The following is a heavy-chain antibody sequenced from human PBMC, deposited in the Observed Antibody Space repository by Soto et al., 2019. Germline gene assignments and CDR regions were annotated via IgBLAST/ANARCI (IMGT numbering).Heavy chain of an antibody. J-gene: IGHJ6*03. V-gene: IGHV3-23*01. CDR2: ISGSVDSV. D-gene: IGHD2-2*01. Sequence: EVQLLESGGGLVQPGGSLRLSCAASGFTFSSYAMSWVRQAPGKGLEWVSGISGSVDSVYYADSVKGRFTISRDDSKNTLYLQMNSLRAEDTAIYYCAKDRCSSSSCTFYYYYMDVWGKGTTVTVSS. CDR1: GFTFSSYA. CDR3: AKDRCSSSSCTFYYYYMDV.